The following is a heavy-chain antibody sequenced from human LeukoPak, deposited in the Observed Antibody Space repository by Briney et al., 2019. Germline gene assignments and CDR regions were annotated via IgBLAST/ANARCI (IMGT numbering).Heavy chain of an antibody. Sequence: GASVKVSCKASGYTFTGYYMHWVRQAPGQGLEWMGWINPNSGGTNYAQKFQGWVTMTRDTSISTAYMELSRLRSDDTAVYYCARAHYDFWSGYYAFWGQGTLVTVSS. D-gene: IGHD3-3*01. CDR2: INPNSGGT. CDR3: ARAHYDFWSGYYAF. V-gene: IGHV1-2*04. CDR1: GYTFTGYY. J-gene: IGHJ4*02.